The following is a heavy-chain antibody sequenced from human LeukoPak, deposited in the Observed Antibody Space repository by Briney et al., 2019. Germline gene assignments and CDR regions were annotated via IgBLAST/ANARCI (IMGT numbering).Heavy chain of an antibody. J-gene: IGHJ6*02. V-gene: IGHV3-53*01. CDR2: FYSGGAT. CDR1: GFIVSDNY. CDR3: ARGRGLDV. Sequence: PGGSLRLSCAASGFIVSDNYMSWVRQTPGKGLEWVSIFYSGGATFYVDSVKGRFTISRDNSKNMLYLQMNSLRAEDTAVYYCARGRGLDVWGQGTTVTVSS. D-gene: IGHD2-15*01.